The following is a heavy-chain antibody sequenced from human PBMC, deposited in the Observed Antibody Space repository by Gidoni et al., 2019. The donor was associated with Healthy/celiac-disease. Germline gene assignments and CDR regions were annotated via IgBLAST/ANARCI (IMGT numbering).Heavy chain of an antibody. CDR3: ASTSGWYGVRVGPPDY. CDR1: GYTFTSYG. D-gene: IGHD6-19*01. J-gene: IGHJ4*02. V-gene: IGHV1-18*01. Sequence: QVQLVQSGAAVKKPGASVKVSCKASGYTFTSYGICWVRQAPGQGLEWMGWISAYNGNTNYAQKLQGRVTMTTDTSTSTAYMELRSLRSDDTAVYYCASTSGWYGVRVGPPDYWGQGTLVTVSS. CDR2: ISAYNGNT.